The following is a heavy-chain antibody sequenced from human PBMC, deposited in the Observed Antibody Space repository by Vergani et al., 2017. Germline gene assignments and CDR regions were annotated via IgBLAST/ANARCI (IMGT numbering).Heavy chain of an antibody. J-gene: IGHJ6*02. CDR1: GFTFSSYS. CDR3: ARDSGANGGYYYYYGMDV. V-gene: IGHV3-21*01. D-gene: IGHD4-23*01. CDR2: ISSSSSYI. Sequence: EVQLVESGGGLVKPGGSLRLSCAASGFTFSSYSMNWVRQAPGKGLEWVSSISSSSSYIYYADSVKGRFTISRDNAKNSLYLQTNSLRAEDTAVYYCARDSGANGGYYYYYGMDVWGQGTTVTVSS.